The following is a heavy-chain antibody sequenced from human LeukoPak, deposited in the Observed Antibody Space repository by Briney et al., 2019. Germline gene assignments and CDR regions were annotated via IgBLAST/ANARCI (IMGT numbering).Heavy chain of an antibody. CDR1: GYSFTTYW. J-gene: IGHJ3*02. CDR2: IYPGDSNT. Sequence: GESLKISCQGSGYSFTTYWIAWVRQMPGKGLESMGIIYPGDSNTRYSPSFQGQVTISADKSISTAYLQWGSLKASDTAIYYCARMVEMASLDAFHIWGQGTMVTVSS. V-gene: IGHV5-51*01. D-gene: IGHD5-24*01. CDR3: ARMVEMASLDAFHI.